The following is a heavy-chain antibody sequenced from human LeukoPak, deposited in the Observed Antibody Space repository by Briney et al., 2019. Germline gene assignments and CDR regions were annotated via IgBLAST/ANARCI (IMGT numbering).Heavy chain of an antibody. D-gene: IGHD2-2*01. CDR3: TTGANLIVVVPAALRPVDAAMGPFDY. J-gene: IGHJ4*02. CDR2: IKSKTAGRTT. CDR1: GITFNNAW. V-gene: IGHV3-15*01. Sequence: GGSLRLSCVASGITFNNAWMSWVRQAPGKGLEWVGRIKSKTAGRTTNYAAPVKGRFTISRDDSKNTLYLQMNSLKTEDTAVYYCTTGANLIVVVPAALRPVDAAMGPFDYWGQGTLVTVSS.